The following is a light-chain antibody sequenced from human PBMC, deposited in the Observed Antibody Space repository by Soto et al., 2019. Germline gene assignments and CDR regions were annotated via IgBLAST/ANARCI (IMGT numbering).Light chain of an antibody. J-gene: IGKJ2*01. CDR1: QSISTE. Sequence: EIVMTQSPATLSVSPGERATLSCRASQSISTELAWYQQKPGQPPRLLIYSASTRATGVPARFTGSGSGSEFTITISGLQSEDFAVYYGQQGHNWPLTFGQGTRLEI. CDR2: SAS. CDR3: QQGHNWPLT. V-gene: IGKV3-15*01.